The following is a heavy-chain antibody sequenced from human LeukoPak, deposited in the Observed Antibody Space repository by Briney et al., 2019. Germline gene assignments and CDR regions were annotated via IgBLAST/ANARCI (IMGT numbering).Heavy chain of an antibody. CDR2: INSDGSST. J-gene: IGHJ6*02. CDR3: ARRGPHLFGNYYFYGMDV. V-gene: IGHV3-74*01. CDR1: GFTFSSYW. Sequence: PGGSLRLSCAASGFTFSSYWMHWVRQAPGKGLVWVSRINSDGSSTSYADSVKGRFTISRDNAKNTLYLQMNSLRAEDTAVYYCARRGPHLFGNYYFYGMDVWGQGTTVTVSS. D-gene: IGHD3-16*01.